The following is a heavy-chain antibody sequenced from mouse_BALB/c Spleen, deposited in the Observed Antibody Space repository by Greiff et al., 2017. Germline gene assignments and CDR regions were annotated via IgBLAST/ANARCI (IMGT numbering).Heavy chain of an antibody. Sequence: QVQLQQSGAELVRPGSSVKISCKASGYAFSSYWMNWVKQRPGQGLEWIGQIYPGDGDTNYNGKFKGKATLTADKSSSTAYMQLSSLTSEDSAVFFCARRAVVAAYYAMDYWGQGTSVTVSS. V-gene: IGHV1-80*01. CDR2: IYPGDGDT. D-gene: IGHD1-1*01. CDR3: ARRAVVAAYYAMDY. J-gene: IGHJ4*01. CDR1: GYAFSSYW.